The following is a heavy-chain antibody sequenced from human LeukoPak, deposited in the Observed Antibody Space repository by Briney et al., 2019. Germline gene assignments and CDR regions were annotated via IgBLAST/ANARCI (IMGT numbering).Heavy chain of an antibody. D-gene: IGHD6-13*01. V-gene: IGHV3-15*01. CDR2: IKSKTDGGTT. J-gene: IGHJ6*02. Sequence: GGSLRLSCAASGFSFRDYYMSWIRQAPGKGLEWVGRIKSKTDGGTTDYAAPVKGRFTISRDDSKNTLYLQMNSLKTEDTAVYYCRVPILIAAAAHYYYYGMDVWGQGTTVTVSS. CDR3: RVPILIAAAAHYYYYGMDV. CDR1: GFSFRDYY.